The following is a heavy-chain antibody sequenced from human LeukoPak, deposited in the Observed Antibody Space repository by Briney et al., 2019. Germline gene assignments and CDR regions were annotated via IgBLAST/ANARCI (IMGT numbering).Heavy chain of an antibody. Sequence: GGSLRLSCAASGLTFSSNEMNWVRQPQGKGLEWVSYISSSGGTIYYADSVKGRFTISRDNAKNSLYLQMNSLRAEDTAVYYCASGAQSDYWGQGTLVTVSS. CDR1: GLTFSSNE. CDR2: ISSSGGTI. V-gene: IGHV3-48*03. D-gene: IGHD1-26*01. CDR3: ASGAQSDY. J-gene: IGHJ4*02.